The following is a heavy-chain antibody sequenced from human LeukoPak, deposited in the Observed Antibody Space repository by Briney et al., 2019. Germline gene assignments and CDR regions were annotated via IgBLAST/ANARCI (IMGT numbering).Heavy chain of an antibody. V-gene: IGHV1-2*04. CDR3: ARFGPDYDFWSGHGPYYFDY. J-gene: IGHJ4*02. D-gene: IGHD3-3*01. CDR2: INPNSGGT. Sequence: ASVKVSCKASGYTFTGYYMHWVRQAPGQGLEWMGWINPNSGGTNYAQKFQGWVTMTRDTSISTAYMELSRLRSDDTAVYYCARFGPDYDFWSGHGPYYFDYWGQGTLVTVSS. CDR1: GYTFTGYY.